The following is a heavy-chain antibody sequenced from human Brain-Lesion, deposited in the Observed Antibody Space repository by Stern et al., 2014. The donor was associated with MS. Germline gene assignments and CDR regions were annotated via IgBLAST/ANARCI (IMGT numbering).Heavy chain of an antibody. D-gene: IGHD5-18*01. J-gene: IGHJ4*02. V-gene: IGHV4-61*02. CDR3: ARDKEDTNMAFRYFDN. CDR1: GGSVGSGSYD. Sequence: VQLVESGPGLVKPSQTLSLTCTVSGGSVGSGSYDWSWIRQPAGKGLEWIGRIYTTGSTYYNPSPKSPVSLSIDTSKNPFSLKLPSVTAADTAVYYCARDKEDTNMAFRYFDNWGQGTLVTVSS. CDR2: IYTTGST.